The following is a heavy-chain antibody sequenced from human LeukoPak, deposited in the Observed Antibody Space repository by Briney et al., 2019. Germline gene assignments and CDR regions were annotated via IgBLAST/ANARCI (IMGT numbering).Heavy chain of an antibody. CDR2: IDPNNGGT. D-gene: IGHD2-2*01. J-gene: IGHJ5*02. Sequence: ASVKVSCKTSGYTFTGYYMHWVRQAPGQGLEWMGRIDPNNGGTDYAQKFQGRVTMTRDTSISTAYMELSSLRFVDTAIYYCARSVWLAPADNWFDPWGQGTLVTVSS. V-gene: IGHV1-2*06. CDR3: ARSVWLAPADNWFDP. CDR1: GYTFTGYY.